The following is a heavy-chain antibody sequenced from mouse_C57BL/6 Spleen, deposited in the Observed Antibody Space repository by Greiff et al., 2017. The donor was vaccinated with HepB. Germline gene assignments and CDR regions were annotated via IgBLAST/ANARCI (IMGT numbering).Heavy chain of an antibody. Sequence: QVQLQQPGTELVKPGASVKLSCKASGYTFTSYWMHWVKQRPGQGLEWIGNINPSNGGTNYNEKFKSKATLTVDKSSSTAYMQLRSLKSEDSAVYYCARGTFSYSMDYWGQGTSVTVSS. V-gene: IGHV1-53*01. CDR3: ARGTFSYSMDY. J-gene: IGHJ4*01. CDR2: INPSNGGT. CDR1: GYTFTSYW.